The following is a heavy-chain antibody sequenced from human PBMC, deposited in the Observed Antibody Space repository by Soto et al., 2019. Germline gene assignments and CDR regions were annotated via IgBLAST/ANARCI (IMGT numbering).Heavy chain of an antibody. Sequence: QVQLVQSGAEVKKPGASVKVSCKASGYTFTSYGISWVRQAPGQGLEWMGWISAYNGNTNYAQKLQGRVIMTTDTSTSTAYMELRSLRSDDTAVYYCARDHSSGWYYLSYYYGMDVWGQGTTVTVSS. D-gene: IGHD6-19*01. CDR2: ISAYNGNT. V-gene: IGHV1-18*01. CDR3: ARDHSSGWYYLSYYYGMDV. J-gene: IGHJ6*02. CDR1: GYTFTSYG.